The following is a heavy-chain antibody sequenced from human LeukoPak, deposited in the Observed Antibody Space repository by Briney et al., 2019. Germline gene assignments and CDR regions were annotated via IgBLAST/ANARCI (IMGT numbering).Heavy chain of an antibody. J-gene: IGHJ4*02. V-gene: IGHV4-59*01. Sequence: KPSETLSLTCTVSGGSISSYYWSWIRQPPGKGLEWIGYIYYSGSTNYNPSLKSRVTIPVDTSKNQFSLKLSSVTAADTAVYYCASIIYGDYYFDYWGQGTLVTVSS. CDR2: IYYSGST. D-gene: IGHD4-17*01. CDR3: ASIIYGDYYFDY. CDR1: GGSISSYY.